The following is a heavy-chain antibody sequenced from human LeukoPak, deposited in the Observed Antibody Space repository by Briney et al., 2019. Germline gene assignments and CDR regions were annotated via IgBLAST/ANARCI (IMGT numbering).Heavy chain of an antibody. CDR2: IIPIFGTA. Sequence: GASVTVSCTASGGTFSSYAISWVRQAPGQGLEWMGGIIPIFGTANYAQKFQGRVTITADESTSTAYMELSSLRSEDTAVYYCAREGDRDGYNYDYWGQGTLVTVSS. J-gene: IGHJ4*02. CDR3: AREGDRDGYNYDY. D-gene: IGHD5-24*01. V-gene: IGHV1-69*13. CDR1: GGTFSSYA.